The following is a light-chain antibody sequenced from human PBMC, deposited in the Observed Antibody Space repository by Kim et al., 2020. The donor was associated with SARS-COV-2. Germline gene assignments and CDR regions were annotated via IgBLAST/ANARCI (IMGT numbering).Light chain of an antibody. CDR3: QQYDRDPT. Sequence: DIQMTQSPSTLSASVGDRITITCRASQSIETALAWYQQKPGEAPKVLIYKASYLQRGVPSRFSGSGYGTEFTLTISSLQSDDFATYYCQQYDRDPTFGQGTKVDIK. J-gene: IGKJ2*01. CDR2: KAS. V-gene: IGKV1-5*03. CDR1: QSIETA.